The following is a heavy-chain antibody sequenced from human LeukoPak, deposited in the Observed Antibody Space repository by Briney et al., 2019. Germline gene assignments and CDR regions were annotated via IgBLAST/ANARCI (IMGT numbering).Heavy chain of an antibody. CDR3: ARGTGAAARPRSYYFDY. CDR2: IYHSGST. V-gene: IGHV4-30-2*01. D-gene: IGHD6-6*01. J-gene: IGHJ4*02. Sequence: PSQTLSLTCTVSGGSISSGGYYWSWIRQPPGKGLEWIGYIYHSGSTYYNPSLKSRVTISVDRSKNQFSLKLSSVTAADTAVYYCARGTGAAARPRSYYFDYWGQGTLVTVSS. CDR1: GGSISSGGYY.